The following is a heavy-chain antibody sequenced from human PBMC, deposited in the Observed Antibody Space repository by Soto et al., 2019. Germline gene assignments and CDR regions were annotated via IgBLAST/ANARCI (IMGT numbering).Heavy chain of an antibody. V-gene: IGHV3-30*14. CDR3: ARDSHQLLCLDY. CDR2: ISYDGSNK. Sequence: SLRLSCAASGFTFSSYAMHWVRQAPGKGLEWVAVISYDGSNKYYADSVKGRFTISRDNSKNTLYLQMGSLRAEDMAVYYCARDSHQLLCLDYWGQGTLVNVSS. CDR1: GFTFSSYA. J-gene: IGHJ4*02. D-gene: IGHD2-2*01.